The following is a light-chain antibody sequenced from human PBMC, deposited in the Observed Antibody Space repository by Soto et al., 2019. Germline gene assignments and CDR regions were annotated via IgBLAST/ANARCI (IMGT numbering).Light chain of an antibody. CDR3: QQYGGSPIT. CDR1: QSVTTR. Sequence: IVLTQSPGTMSLSPGERVTLSCRASQSVTTRLAWYQHKPGQAPTLPMSGASNRASSVPVRFSGSGSGTDFTLSITRLEPEDFAQYYCQQYGGSPITFGLGTRLEIK. CDR2: GAS. J-gene: IGKJ5*01. V-gene: IGKV3-20*01.